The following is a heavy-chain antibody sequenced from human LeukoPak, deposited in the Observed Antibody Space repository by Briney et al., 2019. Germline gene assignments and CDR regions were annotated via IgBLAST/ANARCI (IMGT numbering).Heavy chain of an antibody. D-gene: IGHD6-13*01. V-gene: IGHV3-7*01. CDR2: IKQDGSEK. CDR1: GFTFSSYW. Sequence: GGSLRLSCAASGFTFSSYWMSWVRQAPGKGLEWVANIKQDGSEKYYVDSVKGRFTISRDNAKNSLYLQMNSLRAEDTAVYYCARESRPHAPGIAAPFDYWGQGTLVTVSS. CDR3: ARESRPHAPGIAAPFDY. J-gene: IGHJ4*02.